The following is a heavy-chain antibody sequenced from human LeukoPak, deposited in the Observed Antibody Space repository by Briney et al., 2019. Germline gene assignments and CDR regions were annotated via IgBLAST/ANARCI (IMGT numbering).Heavy chain of an antibody. CDR3: ARDDSWAFDI. CDR1: EFSFTSYA. CDR2: ISYDGTNK. D-gene: IGHD2-15*01. J-gene: IGHJ3*02. Sequence: GGSLRLSCVASEFSFTSYAMHWVRQAPGKGLEWVAVISYDGTNKYYADSVKGRFTISRDNSKDTLYLQMNSLRVEDTAVYYCARDDSWAFDIWGQGAMVTVSS. V-gene: IGHV3-30-3*01.